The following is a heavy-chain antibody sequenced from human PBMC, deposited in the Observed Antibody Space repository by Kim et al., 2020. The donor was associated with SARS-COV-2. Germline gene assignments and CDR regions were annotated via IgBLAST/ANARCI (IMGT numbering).Heavy chain of an antibody. J-gene: IGHJ4*02. Sequence: GGSLRLSCAASGFTFSGHALTWVRQAPGKGLEWVSDISASGGNTYYADSVKGRFTISRDNSKNTLYLQMNSLRVEDTAIYYCAKGSSELGDYWGQGTLVTVS. D-gene: IGHD1-7*01. CDR1: GFTFSGHA. CDR2: ISASGGNT. CDR3: AKGSSELGDY. V-gene: IGHV3-23*01.